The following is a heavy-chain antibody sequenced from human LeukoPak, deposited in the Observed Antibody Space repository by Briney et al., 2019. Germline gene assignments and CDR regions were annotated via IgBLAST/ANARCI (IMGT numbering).Heavy chain of an antibody. J-gene: IGHJ4*02. CDR2: THHSGST. Sequence: PSETLSLTCTVSGASVTSGFYYWSWIRQPPGKGLKWIGFTHHSGSTSRHPSLQNRVTMSVDTSKTQLALKLTSATAADTAMYFCAGVRTAGTGPDCWGQGTLVSVSS. CDR3: AGVRTAGTGPDC. V-gene: IGHV4-61*01. CDR1: GASVTSGFYY. D-gene: IGHD6-13*01.